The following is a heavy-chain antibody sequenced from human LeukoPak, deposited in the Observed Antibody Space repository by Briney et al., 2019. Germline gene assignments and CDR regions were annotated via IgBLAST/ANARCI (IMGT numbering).Heavy chain of an antibody. CDR2: FDPEDGAT. V-gene: IGHV1-24*01. D-gene: IGHD3-22*01. J-gene: IGHJ4*02. Sequence: GASVKVSCKVSGYTLTELSMHWVRQAPGKGLEWMGGFDPEDGATIYAQKFQGRVTMTEDTSTDTAYMELSSLRSEDTAVYYCATGHYYDSSGYYEDYWGQGTLVTVSS. CDR3: ATGHYYDSSGYYEDY. CDR1: GYTLTELS.